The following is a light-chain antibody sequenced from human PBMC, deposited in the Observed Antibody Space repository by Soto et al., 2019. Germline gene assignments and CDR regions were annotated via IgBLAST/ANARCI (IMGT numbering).Light chain of an antibody. J-gene: IGKJ1*01. Sequence: EIVLTQSPGTPSLSPGERATLSCRASRSVSSSYLAWYQQKPGQAPRHLIYGASSRATGIPDRFSGSGSGTDVTLTSSRMEPEDFAVYYCQQYGSSPWTFGQGTKVETK. CDR1: RSVSSSY. V-gene: IGKV3-20*01. CDR2: GAS. CDR3: QQYGSSPWT.